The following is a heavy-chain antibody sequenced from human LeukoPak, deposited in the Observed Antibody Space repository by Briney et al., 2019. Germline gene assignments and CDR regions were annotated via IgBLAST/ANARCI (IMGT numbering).Heavy chain of an antibody. Sequence: VASVNVSCKVSGYTLTEISMHWVRQAPGKGLEWMGGFDPEDGERIYAQKFQGRVTMTEDTSTDTAYMELSSLRSEDTAVYYCATGGGGNFDYWGQGTLVAVSS. CDR1: GYTLTEIS. CDR2: FDPEDGER. D-gene: IGHD2-15*01. J-gene: IGHJ4*02. V-gene: IGHV1-24*01. CDR3: ATGGGGNFDY.